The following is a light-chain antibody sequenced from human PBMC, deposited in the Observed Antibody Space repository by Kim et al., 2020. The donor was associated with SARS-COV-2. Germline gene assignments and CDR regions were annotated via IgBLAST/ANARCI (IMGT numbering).Light chain of an antibody. CDR3: QAWDSSTKV. CDR2: QDS. CDR1: KLGDKY. J-gene: IGLJ2*01. V-gene: IGLV3-1*01. Sequence: VAHGQTASMTCSGDKLGDKYACWYQQKPGQSPVLVIYQDSKRPSGIPERFSGSNSGNTATLTISGTQAMDEADYYCQAWDSSTKVFGGGTQLTVL.